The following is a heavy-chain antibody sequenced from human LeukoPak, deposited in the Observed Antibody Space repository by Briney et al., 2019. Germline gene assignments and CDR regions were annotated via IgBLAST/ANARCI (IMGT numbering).Heavy chain of an antibody. J-gene: IGHJ4*02. Sequence: SGTLSLTCAVSGGSISSSNWWSWIRQPAGKGLEWIGRIYTSGSTNYNPSLKSRVTMSVDTSKNQFSLKLSSVTAADTAVYYCARAAVAGLKVYYFDYWGQGTLVTVSS. CDR1: GGSISSSNW. CDR2: IYTSGST. CDR3: ARAAVAGLKVYYFDY. D-gene: IGHD6-19*01. V-gene: IGHV4-4*07.